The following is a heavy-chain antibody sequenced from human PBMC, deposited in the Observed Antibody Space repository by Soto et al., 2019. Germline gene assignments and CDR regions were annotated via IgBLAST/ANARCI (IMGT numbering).Heavy chain of an antibody. D-gene: IGHD1-26*01. CDR1: GYTFTSYA. V-gene: IGHV1-3*01. Sequence: QVQLVQSGAEVQKPGASVKVSCKASGYTFTSYAMHWVRQAPGQRLEWMGWINAGNGNTKYSQKFQGRVTITRDTSASTAYMELSSLSSEDTAVYYCARGLAGGSYWPIQHWGQGTLVTVSS. CDR2: INAGNGNT. CDR3: ARGLAGGSYWPIQH. J-gene: IGHJ1*01.